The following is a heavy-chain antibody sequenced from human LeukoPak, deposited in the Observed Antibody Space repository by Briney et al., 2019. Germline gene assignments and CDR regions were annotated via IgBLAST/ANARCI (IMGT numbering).Heavy chain of an antibody. V-gene: IGHV3-74*01. Sequence: GGSLRLSCAASGFTFSPYWMHWVRQAPGKGLVWVSRISPDGSVTNYADSVKGRFTISRDNTKNTLYLQMSSPRAEDMAVYYCARGSRGSIYGSFDYWGLGTLVTVSS. D-gene: IGHD5-18*01. J-gene: IGHJ4*02. CDR2: ISPDGSVT. CDR3: ARGSRGSIYGSFDY. CDR1: GFTFSPYW.